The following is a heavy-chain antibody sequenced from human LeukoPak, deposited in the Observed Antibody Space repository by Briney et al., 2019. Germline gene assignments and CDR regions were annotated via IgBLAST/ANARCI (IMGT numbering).Heavy chain of an antibody. Sequence: GASVKVSCKASGYTFTSYDINWVRQATGQGLEWMGWMNPNSGNTGYAQKLQGRVTMTTDTSTSTAYMELRSLRSDDTAVYYCARENKASISYSPYDYIWGSYASERGYFDYWGQGTLVTVSS. CDR2: MNPNSGNT. J-gene: IGHJ4*02. V-gene: IGHV1-8*01. CDR1: GYTFTSYD. D-gene: IGHD3-16*01. CDR3: ARENKASISYSPYDYIWGSYASERGYFDY.